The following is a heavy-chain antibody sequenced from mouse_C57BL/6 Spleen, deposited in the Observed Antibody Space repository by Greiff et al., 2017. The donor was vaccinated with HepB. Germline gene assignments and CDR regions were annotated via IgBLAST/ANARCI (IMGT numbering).Heavy chain of an antibody. CDR1: GYTFTSYW. Sequence: QVQLQQSGAELVRPGSSVKLSCKASGYTFTSYWMHWVKQRPIQGLEWIGNIDPSDSETHYNQKFKDKATLTVDKSSSTAYMQLSSLTSEDSAVYYCARQSSYYDYDEDYAMDYWGQGTSVTVSS. V-gene: IGHV1-52*01. CDR3: ARQSSYYDYDEDYAMDY. CDR2: IDPSDSET. J-gene: IGHJ4*01. D-gene: IGHD2-4*01.